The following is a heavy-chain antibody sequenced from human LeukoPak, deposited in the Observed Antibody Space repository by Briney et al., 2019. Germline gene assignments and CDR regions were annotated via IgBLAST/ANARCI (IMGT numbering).Heavy chain of an antibody. Sequence: GGSLRLSCAASGFTFSSYAMRWVRQAPGKGLEWVSSILASGESTYYADSVKGRFTISRDNSKNTLYLQMNSLRAEDTAVFYCAQVTTVTMEDYWGQGTLVTVSS. V-gene: IGHV3-23*01. CDR3: AQVTTVTMEDY. D-gene: IGHD4-17*01. CDR2: ILASGEST. CDR1: GFTFSSYA. J-gene: IGHJ4*02.